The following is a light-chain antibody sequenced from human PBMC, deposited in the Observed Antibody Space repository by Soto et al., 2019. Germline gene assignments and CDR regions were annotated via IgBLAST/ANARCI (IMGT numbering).Light chain of an antibody. J-gene: IGKJ4*01. Sequence: DIQMTQSPSSLSASVGDRVTITCRASQGIRNYLAWYQQKPGKVPKLLIYDASTLQSGAPSRFSGSGSGTDFTLTISSLQPEDVATYYCQKYDSAPRTFGGGTKVDIK. CDR1: QGIRNY. V-gene: IGKV1-27*01. CDR2: DAS. CDR3: QKYDSAPRT.